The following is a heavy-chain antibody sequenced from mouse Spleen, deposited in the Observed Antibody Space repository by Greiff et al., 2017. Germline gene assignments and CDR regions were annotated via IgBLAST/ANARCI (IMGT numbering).Heavy chain of an antibody. D-gene: IGHD3-2*01. J-gene: IGHJ2*01. CDR3: TTGGTARASDY. CDR2: IYPYNGGT. V-gene: IGHV1S29*02. Sequence: VQLQQSGPELVKPGASVKISCKASGYTFTDYNMHWVKQSHGKSLEWIGYIYPYNGGTGYNQKFKSKATLTVDNSSSTAYMELRSLTSEDSAVYYCTTGGTARASDYWGQGTTLTVSS. CDR1: GYTFTDYN.